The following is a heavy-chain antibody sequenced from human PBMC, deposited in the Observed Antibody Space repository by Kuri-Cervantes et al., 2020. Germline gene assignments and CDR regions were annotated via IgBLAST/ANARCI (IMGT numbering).Heavy chain of an antibody. CDR2: INSSSSYI. Sequence: GESLKIFCAASGFTFSSYSMNWVRQAPGKGLEWGSSINSSSSYIYNANSVKGRFTISRDNAKNSLYLQMNSLRAEDTAVYYCARAGDIAVAGTWGGGMDVWGQGTTVTVSS. D-gene: IGHD6-19*01. J-gene: IGHJ6*02. CDR1: GFTFSSYS. V-gene: IGHV3-21*01. CDR3: ARAGDIAVAGTWGGGMDV.